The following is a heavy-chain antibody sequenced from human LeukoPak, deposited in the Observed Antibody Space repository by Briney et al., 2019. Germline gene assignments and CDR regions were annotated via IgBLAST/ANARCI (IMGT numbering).Heavy chain of an antibody. D-gene: IGHD6-6*01. V-gene: IGHV4-39*07. J-gene: IGHJ4*02. Sequence: SETLSLTCTVSGGSISSSSYYWGWIRQPPGKGLEWIGEINHSGSTNYNPSLKSRVTISVDTSKNQFSLKLSSVTAADTAVYYCARGLAARRLKYFDYWGQGTLVTVSS. CDR3: ARGLAARRLKYFDY. CDR1: GGSISSSSYY. CDR2: INHSGST.